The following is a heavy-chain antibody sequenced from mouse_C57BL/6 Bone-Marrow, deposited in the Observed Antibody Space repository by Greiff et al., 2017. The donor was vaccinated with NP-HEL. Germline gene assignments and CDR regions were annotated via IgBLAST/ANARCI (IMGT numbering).Heavy chain of an antibody. V-gene: IGHV2-4*01. CDR2: IWSGGST. CDR3: AKRGITEYYYAMDY. Sequence: QVQLKQSGPGLVQPSQSLSITCTVSGFSLTSYGVHWVRQPPGKGLEWLGVIWSGGSTDYNAAFISRLSISKDNSKSQVFFKMNSLQADDTAIYYCAKRGITEYYYAMDYWGQGTSVTVSS. J-gene: IGHJ4*01. D-gene: IGHD2-4*01. CDR1: GFSLTSYG.